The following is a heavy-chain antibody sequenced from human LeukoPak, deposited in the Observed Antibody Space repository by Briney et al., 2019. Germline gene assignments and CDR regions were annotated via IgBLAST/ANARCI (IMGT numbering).Heavy chain of an antibody. Sequence: SETLSLTCTVSGGSISSSYYWGWIRQPPGKGLEWIGSIYDSGSTYYNPSLKSRITISVDTSKSQFSLKLSSVTAADTAVYYCAREGENDILTGYYDFDYWGQGTLVTVSS. J-gene: IGHJ4*02. CDR2: IYDSGST. V-gene: IGHV4-39*02. CDR3: AREGENDILTGYYDFDY. D-gene: IGHD3-9*01. CDR1: GGSISSSYY.